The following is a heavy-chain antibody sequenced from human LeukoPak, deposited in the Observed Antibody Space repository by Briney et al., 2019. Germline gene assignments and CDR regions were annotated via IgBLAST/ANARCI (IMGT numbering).Heavy chain of an antibody. Sequence: GGSLRLSCAASGFTFSSSWMYWGRQAPRQGLVWVSRINSDDSITTYADSVKGRFTISRDNAKNTLYLQMNSLRAEDTAVYYCARGLVPGFLDYWGQGTPVTVSS. CDR2: INSDDSIT. CDR1: GFTFSSSW. V-gene: IGHV3-74*01. D-gene: IGHD4-11*01. J-gene: IGHJ4*02. CDR3: ARGLVPGFLDY.